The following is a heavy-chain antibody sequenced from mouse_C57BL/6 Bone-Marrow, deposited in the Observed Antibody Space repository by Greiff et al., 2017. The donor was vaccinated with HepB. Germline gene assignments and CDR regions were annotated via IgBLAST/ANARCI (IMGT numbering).Heavy chain of an antibody. CDR1: GYTFTSYW. Sequence: QVQLQQPGAELVMPGASVKLSCKASGYTFTSYWMHWVKQRPGQGLVWIGEIDPSDSYTNYNQKFKGKSTLTVDKSSSPAYMQLSSLTSEDSAVYYCARQLRLRAYWGQGTTLTVSS. CDR3: ARQLRLRAY. CDR2: IDPSDSYT. V-gene: IGHV1-69*01. D-gene: IGHD3-2*02. J-gene: IGHJ2*01.